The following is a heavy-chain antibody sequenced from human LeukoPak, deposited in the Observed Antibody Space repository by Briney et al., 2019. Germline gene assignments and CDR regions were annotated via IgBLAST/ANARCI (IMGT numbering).Heavy chain of an antibody. D-gene: IGHD3-3*01. CDR2: ISAYNGNT. CDR1: GYTFTSYA. Sequence: ASVKVSCKASGYTFTSYAMNWVRQAPGQGLEWMGWISAYNGNTNYAQKLQGRVTMTTDTSTSTSYMELRSLRSDDTAVYYCARAKLLAPYDFWGGQDFWGQGTLVTVSS. J-gene: IGHJ4*02. V-gene: IGHV1-18*01. CDR3: ARAKLLAPYDFWGGQDF.